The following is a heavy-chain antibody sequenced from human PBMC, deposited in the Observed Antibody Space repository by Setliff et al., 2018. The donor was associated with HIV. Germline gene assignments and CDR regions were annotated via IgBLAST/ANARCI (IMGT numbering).Heavy chain of an antibody. D-gene: IGHD3-10*01. CDR1: TFTFTDYI. CDR3: ATLWLLYYDF. J-gene: IGHJ4*02. CDR2: IYPKNGET. V-gene: IGHV1-69-2*01. Sequence: ASVKVSCKVSTFTFTDYILYWVRQAPRQTLEWMGQIYPKNGETVYAEKFYGRLTITAGTSADTTYLELTSLRSDDTAVYYCATLWLLYYDFWGQGTLVTVSS.